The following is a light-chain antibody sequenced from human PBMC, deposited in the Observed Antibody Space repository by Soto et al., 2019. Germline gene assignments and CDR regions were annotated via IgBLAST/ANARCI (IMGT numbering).Light chain of an antibody. CDR3: QQRSNWPPEIT. CDR2: GAS. V-gene: IGKV3D-20*02. CDR1: QSVSSSY. Sequence: EIVLTQSPGTLSLSPGERATLSCRARQSVSSSYLAWYQQKPGQAPRLLIYGASSRATGIPDRFSGSGSGTDFTLTISSLEPEDFAVYYCQQRSNWPPEITFGQGTRLEIK. J-gene: IGKJ5*01.